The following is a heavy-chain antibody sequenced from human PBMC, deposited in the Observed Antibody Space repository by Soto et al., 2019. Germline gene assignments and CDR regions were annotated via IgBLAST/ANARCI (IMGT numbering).Heavy chain of an antibody. D-gene: IGHD3-3*01. CDR2: IYASGST. CDR1: GGSISTYH. J-gene: IGHJ5*02. V-gene: IGHV4-4*07. CDR3: ASGDQETYYDFWSGYKTNWFDP. Sequence: SETLSLTCSVSGGSISTYHWSWIRQPAGKGLEWIGRIYASGSTYYNPSLKSRVTISVDTSKNQFSLKLSSVTAADTAVYYCASGDQETYYDFWSGYKTNWFDPWGQGTLVTVSS.